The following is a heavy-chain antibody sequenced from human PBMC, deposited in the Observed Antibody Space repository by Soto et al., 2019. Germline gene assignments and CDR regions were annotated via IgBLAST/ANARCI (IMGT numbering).Heavy chain of an antibody. CDR3: ARGRPDDYGDPDYFDY. D-gene: IGHD4-17*01. V-gene: IGHV4-30-4*01. Sequence: SETLSLTCTVSGGSISSGDYYWSWIRQPPGKGLEWIGYIYYSGSTYYNPSLKSRVTISVDTSKNQFSLKLSSVTAADTAVYYCARGRPDDYGDPDYFDYWGQGALVTVSS. CDR1: GGSISSGDYY. J-gene: IGHJ4*02. CDR2: IYYSGST.